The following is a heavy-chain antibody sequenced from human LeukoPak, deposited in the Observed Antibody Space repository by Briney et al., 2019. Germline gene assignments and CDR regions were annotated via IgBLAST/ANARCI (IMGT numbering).Heavy chain of an antibody. CDR3: AKELRGYCSSTSCYTDAFDI. D-gene: IGHD2-2*02. CDR2: ISWNSGSI. Sequence: SGRSLRLSCAASGFTFDDYAMHWVRQAPGKGLEWVSGISWNSGSIGYADSVKGRFTISRDNAKNSLYLQMNSLRAEDMALYYCAKELRGYCSSTSCYTDAFDIWGQGTMVTVSS. CDR1: GFTFDDYA. J-gene: IGHJ3*02. V-gene: IGHV3-9*03.